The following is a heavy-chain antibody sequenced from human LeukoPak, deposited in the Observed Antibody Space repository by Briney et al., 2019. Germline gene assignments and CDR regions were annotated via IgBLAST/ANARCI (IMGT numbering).Heavy chain of an antibody. CDR1: GFTFSSYG. V-gene: IGHV3-30*02. CDR3: AKGFGRFLEWLLPD. Sequence: GGSLRLSCAASGFTFSSYGMHWVRQAPGKGLEWVAFIRYDGSNKYYADSVKGRFTISRDNSKNTLYLQMNSLRAEDTAVYYCAKGFGRFLEWLLPDWGQGTLVTVSS. CDR2: IRYDGSNK. J-gene: IGHJ4*02. D-gene: IGHD3-3*01.